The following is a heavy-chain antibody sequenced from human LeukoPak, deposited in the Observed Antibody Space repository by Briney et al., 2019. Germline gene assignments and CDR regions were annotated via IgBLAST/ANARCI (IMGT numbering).Heavy chain of an antibody. D-gene: IGHD3-3*01. CDR1: GGSFSGYY. J-gene: IGHJ6*02. Sequence: PSETLSLTCAVYGGSFSGYYWSWIRQPPGKGLEWIGEINHSGSTNYNPSLKSRVTISVDTSKNQFSLKLSSVTAADTAVYYCARTLQYYDFWSGLTTPYGMDVWGQGTTVTVSS. V-gene: IGHV4-34*01. CDR3: ARTLQYYDFWSGLTTPYGMDV. CDR2: INHSGST.